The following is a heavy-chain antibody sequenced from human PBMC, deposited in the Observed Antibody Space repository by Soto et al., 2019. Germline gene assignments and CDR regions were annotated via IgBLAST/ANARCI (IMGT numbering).Heavy chain of an antibody. Sequence: ASVKVSCKVSGYTLTELSMHWVRQAPGKALEWMGGFDPEDGETIYAQKFQGRVTMTEDTSTDTAYMELSSLRSEDTAVYYCATDLILGYDILTGYRTGWFDPWGQGTLVTVSS. CDR2: FDPEDGET. CDR1: GYTLTELS. V-gene: IGHV1-24*01. J-gene: IGHJ5*02. CDR3: ATDLILGYDILTGYRTGWFDP. D-gene: IGHD3-9*01.